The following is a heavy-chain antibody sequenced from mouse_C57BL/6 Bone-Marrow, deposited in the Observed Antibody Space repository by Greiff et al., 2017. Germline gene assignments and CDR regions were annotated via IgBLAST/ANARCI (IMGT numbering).Heavy chain of an antibody. V-gene: IGHV1-9*01. Sequence: QVQLKESGAELMKPGASVKLSCKATGYTFTGYWIEWVKQRPGHGLEWIGVIFPGSGSTNYYEKFKGKATLTADTSSNTAYMQLSSLTTEDSSIYYGATVVATKRYYYAIDYWGQGTSVTVSS. CDR1: GYTFTGYW. J-gene: IGHJ4*01. D-gene: IGHD1-1*01. CDR3: ATVVATKRYYYAIDY. CDR2: IFPGSGST.